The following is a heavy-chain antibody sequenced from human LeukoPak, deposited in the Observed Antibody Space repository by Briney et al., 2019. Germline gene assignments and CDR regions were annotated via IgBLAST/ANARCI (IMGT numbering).Heavy chain of an antibody. CDR2: ISSSSSYI. CDR1: GFTFSSYS. Sequence: TGGSLRLSCAASGFTFSSYSMNWVRQAPGKGLEWVSSISSSSSYIYYADSAKGRFTISRDNAKNSLYLQMNSLRAEDTAVYYCARNPDILTGFNYYYGMDVWGKGTTVTVSS. CDR3: ARNPDILTGFNYYYGMDV. J-gene: IGHJ6*04. D-gene: IGHD3-9*01. V-gene: IGHV3-21*01.